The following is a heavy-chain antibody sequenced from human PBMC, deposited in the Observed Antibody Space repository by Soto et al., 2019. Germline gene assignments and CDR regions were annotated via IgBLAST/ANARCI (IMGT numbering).Heavy chain of an antibody. V-gene: IGHV1-69*01. CDR1: GGTFSSYA. CDR2: IIPIFGTA. D-gene: IGHD3-10*01. Sequence: QVQLVQTGAEVKKPGSSVKVSCKASGGTFSSYAISWVRQAPGQGLEWMGGIIPIFGTANYAQKFQGRVTITADESTSTAYMDLSSLRSEDTAVYYCARAPMVRGVIMPFDYWGQGTLVTVSS. J-gene: IGHJ4*02. CDR3: ARAPMVRGVIMPFDY.